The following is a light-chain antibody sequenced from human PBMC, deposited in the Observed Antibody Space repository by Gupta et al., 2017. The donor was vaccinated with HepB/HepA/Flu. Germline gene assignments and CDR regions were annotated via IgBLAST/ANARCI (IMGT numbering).Light chain of an antibody. CDR3: QQLSNWPPYT. CDR1: QSLSSY. CDR2: DAS. Sequence: EIVLTQSPATLSLSPGERATLSCRASQSLSSYLAWYQQKPGQAPRLLIYDASNRATGIPARFSGSGSGTDFTLTISILEPEDFAVYYCQQLSNWPPYTFGQGTKLEIK. V-gene: IGKV3-11*01. J-gene: IGKJ2*01.